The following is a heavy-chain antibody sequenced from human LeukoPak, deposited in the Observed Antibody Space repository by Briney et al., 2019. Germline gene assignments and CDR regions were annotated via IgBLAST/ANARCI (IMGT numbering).Heavy chain of an antibody. CDR1: GFTFTNYG. Sequence: PGESLRLSCAASGFTFTNYGMHWVRQAPGKGLEWVAYIASDGNYRDYVDSVRGRFTVSRDNSKNTLYLQMDSLRAEDTAVYYCANLPYNWNEYFDDYWGQGTLVTVSS. V-gene: IGHV3-30*02. D-gene: IGHD1-1*01. J-gene: IGHJ4*02. CDR3: ANLPYNWNEYFDDY. CDR2: IASDGNYR.